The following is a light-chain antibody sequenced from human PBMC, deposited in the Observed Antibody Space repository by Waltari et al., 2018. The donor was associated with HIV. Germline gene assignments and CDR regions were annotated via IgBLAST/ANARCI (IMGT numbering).Light chain of an antibody. Sequence: QSALTQPASVSGSPGQSITISCTGTSSDVGAYNLVSWYQQNPGTAPKLMIFEVTKRPSGVSDRFSCSRSCNTASLTISVLQAEDEGDYHCCSYTGTGVVFGGGTKLTVL. CDR2: EVT. CDR3: CSYTGTGVV. J-gene: IGLJ2*01. V-gene: IGLV2-23*02. CDR1: SSDVGAYNL.